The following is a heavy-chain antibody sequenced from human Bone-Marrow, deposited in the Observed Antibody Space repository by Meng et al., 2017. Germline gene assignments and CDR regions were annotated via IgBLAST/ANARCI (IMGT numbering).Heavy chain of an antibody. CDR2: IRSKAYGGTT. J-gene: IGHJ4*02. V-gene: IGHV3-49*04. Sequence: GESLKISCPASGFTFGDYAMSWVRQAPGKGLEWVGFIRSKAYGGTTEYAASVKGRFTISRDDSKSIAYLQMNSLKTEDTAVYYCTRFSGLLPRDFDYWGQGNLVT. CDR3: TRFSGLLPRDFDY. CDR1: GFTFGDYA. D-gene: IGHD3-22*01.